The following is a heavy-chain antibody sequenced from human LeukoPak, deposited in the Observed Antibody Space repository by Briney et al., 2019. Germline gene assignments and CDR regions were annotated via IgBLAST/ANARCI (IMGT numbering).Heavy chain of an antibody. Sequence: KPGASVKVSCKASGYTFTSYDINWVRQATGQGLEWMGWMNPNSGNTGYAQKFQGRVTMTRNTSISTAYMELSSLRSEDTAVYYCARAQGYCSSTSCYGNWFDPWGQGTLVTVYS. J-gene: IGHJ5*02. CDR1: GYTFTSYD. D-gene: IGHD2-2*01. V-gene: IGHV1-8*01. CDR3: ARAQGYCSSTSCYGNWFDP. CDR2: MNPNSGNT.